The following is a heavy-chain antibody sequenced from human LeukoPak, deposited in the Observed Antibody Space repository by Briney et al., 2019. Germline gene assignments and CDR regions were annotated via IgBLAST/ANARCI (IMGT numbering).Heavy chain of an antibody. CDR1: GGSISSYY. Sequence: SETLSLTCTVSGGSISSYYWNWIRQPPGKGLEWIGYIFYSGSTNYNPSLKSRVTISVDTSKNQFSLKLSSVTAADTAVYYCARHPGALIPGGDGGIAAAVVYFDYWGQGTLVTVSS. D-gene: IGHD6-13*01. CDR3: ARHPGALIPGGDGGIAAAVVYFDY. V-gene: IGHV4-59*08. J-gene: IGHJ4*02. CDR2: IFYSGST.